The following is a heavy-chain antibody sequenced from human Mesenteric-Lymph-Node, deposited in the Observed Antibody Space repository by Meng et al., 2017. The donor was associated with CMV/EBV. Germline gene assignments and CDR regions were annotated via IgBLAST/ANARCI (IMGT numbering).Heavy chain of an antibody. CDR3: ARDWAKYCSSTSCYGAAYYYYGMDV. D-gene: IGHD2-2*01. CDR1: GYTFTNYY. CDR2: INPSDGTT. J-gene: IGHJ6*02. V-gene: IGHV1-46*01. Sequence: ASVKVSCKASGYTFTNYYIHWVRQAPGQGLEWMGIINPSDGTTVYAQKFQGRVTMTRDTSTSTVYMEVSSLRSEDTAVYFCARDWAKYCSSTSCYGAAYYYYGMDVWGQGTTVTVSS.